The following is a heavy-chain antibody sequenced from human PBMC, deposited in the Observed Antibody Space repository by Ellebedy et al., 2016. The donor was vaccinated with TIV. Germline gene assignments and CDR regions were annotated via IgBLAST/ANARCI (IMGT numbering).Heavy chain of an antibody. V-gene: IGHV1-69*10. CDR1: GGNFSSYA. CDR3: ARPFDSGWFGVDAFDI. D-gene: IGHD6-19*01. Sequence: AASVKVSCNASGGNFSSYANSWVRQAPGQGLEWLGGIVHIRETVNYAQKFQGRLKITADKSTNTAYIHLSSLRSEDTAVYYCARPFDSGWFGVDAFDIWGQGTMVTVSS. CDR2: IVHIRETV. J-gene: IGHJ3*02.